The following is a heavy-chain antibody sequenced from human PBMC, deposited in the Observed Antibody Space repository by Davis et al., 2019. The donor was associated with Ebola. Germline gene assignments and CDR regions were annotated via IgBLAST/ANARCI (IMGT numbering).Heavy chain of an antibody. V-gene: IGHV4-31*03. CDR2: IYYSGST. CDR1: GGSISSGGYY. CDR3: AREPNDFWSGYYYYGMDV. J-gene: IGHJ6*02. Sequence: PSETLSLTCTVSGGSISSGGYYWSWIRQHPGKGLEWIGYIYYSGSTYYNPSLKRRVTISVDTSKNQFSLKLSSVTAADTAVYYCAREPNDFWSGYYYYGMDVWGQGTTVTVSS. D-gene: IGHD3-3*01.